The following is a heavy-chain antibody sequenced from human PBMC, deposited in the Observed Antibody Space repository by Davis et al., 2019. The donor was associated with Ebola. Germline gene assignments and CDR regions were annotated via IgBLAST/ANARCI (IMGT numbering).Heavy chain of an antibody. D-gene: IGHD4-23*01. CDR1: GASIRSHY. Sequence: SETLSLTCTVSGASIRSHYWSWIRQPPGKGLEWIGYIYYTGTTNFNPFLKSRVTLSVHTSENKFSLNLSSVTAADTAVYYCARQESQLHRYYFDSWGQGTLVTVSS. J-gene: IGHJ4*02. CDR3: ARQESQLHRYYFDS. CDR2: IYYTGTT. V-gene: IGHV4-59*08.